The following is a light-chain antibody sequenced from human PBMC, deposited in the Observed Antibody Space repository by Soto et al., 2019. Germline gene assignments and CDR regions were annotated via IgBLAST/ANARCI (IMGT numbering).Light chain of an antibody. V-gene: IGLV1-40*01. J-gene: IGLJ1*01. Sequence: QSVLTQPPSVSGAPGQRVTISCTGSSSNIGAGYYVHWYQQLPGTAPKLLIYGNSNRPSGVPDRFSGSKSGTSASLAITGLQAEDEDDYYCQSYASSLSGSYVFGTGTKLTVL. CDR1: SSNIGAGYY. CDR3: QSYASSLSGSYV. CDR2: GNS.